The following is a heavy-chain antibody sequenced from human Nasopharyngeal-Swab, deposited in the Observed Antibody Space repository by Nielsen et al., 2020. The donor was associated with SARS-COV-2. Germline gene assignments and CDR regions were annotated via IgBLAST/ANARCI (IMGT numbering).Heavy chain of an antibody. D-gene: IGHD2-15*01. CDR1: GYTFTRYY. CDR2: INPGGGSA. J-gene: IGHJ5*02. Sequence: ASVKVSCKASGYTFTRYYIHWVRQAPGQGLEWMGIINPGGGSARYSQNFQGRVTMTRDTSTSTVCMELSSLRSEDTAVYYCARGGDPREVVAATDCFDPWGQGTLVTVSS. V-gene: IGHV1-46*01. CDR3: ARGGDPREVVAATDCFDP.